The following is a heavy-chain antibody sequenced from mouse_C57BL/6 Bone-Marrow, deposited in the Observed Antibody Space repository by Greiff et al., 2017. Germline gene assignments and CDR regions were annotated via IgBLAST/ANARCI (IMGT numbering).Heavy chain of an antibody. J-gene: IGHJ1*03. Sequence: VQLQQSGAELVRPGASVKLSCTASGFNIKDDYMHWVKQRPEQGLEWIGWIDPENGDTEYDSKFQGKATLTADTSANTAYLQLSSLTSEDTAVYYCTTGFYWYFDVWGTGTTVTVSS. V-gene: IGHV14-4*01. CDR2: IDPENGDT. CDR1: GFNIKDDY. CDR3: TTGFYWYFDV.